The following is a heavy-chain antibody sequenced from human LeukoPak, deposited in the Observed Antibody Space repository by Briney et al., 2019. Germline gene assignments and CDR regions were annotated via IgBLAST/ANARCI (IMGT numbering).Heavy chain of an antibody. CDR1: GFTFSSYG. Sequence: GGSLRLSCAASGFTFSSYGMHWVRQAPGKGLEWVAFIRYDGSNKYYADSVKGRFTISRDNSKNTLYLQMNSLRAEDTAVYYCAKEVLNYYDSSGYPNWFDPWGQGTLVTVSS. D-gene: IGHD3-22*01. CDR3: AKEVLNYYDSSGYPNWFDP. CDR2: IRYDGSNK. V-gene: IGHV3-30*02. J-gene: IGHJ5*02.